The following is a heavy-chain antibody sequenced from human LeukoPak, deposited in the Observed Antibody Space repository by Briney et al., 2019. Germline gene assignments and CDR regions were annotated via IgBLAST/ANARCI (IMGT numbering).Heavy chain of an antibody. D-gene: IGHD3-22*01. Sequence: PPETLSLTCTVSGGSISSSSYYWGWIRQPPGKGLEWIGSIYYSGSTYYNSYLKSRVTISVDTSKNQFSLKLNSVTAADTAVYYCTRLVYYSDSTGNCFDYWGQGTLVTVSS. J-gene: IGHJ4*02. V-gene: IGHV4-39*01. CDR1: GGSISSSSYY. CDR3: TRLVYYSDSTGNCFDY. CDR2: IYYSGST.